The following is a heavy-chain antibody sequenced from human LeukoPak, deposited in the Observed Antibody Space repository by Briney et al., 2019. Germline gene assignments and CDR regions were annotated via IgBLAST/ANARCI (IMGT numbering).Heavy chain of an antibody. J-gene: IGHJ4*02. V-gene: IGHV3-74*01. D-gene: IGHD4-11*01. Sequence: GGSLRLSCAASGFMFGNYWMHWVRQAPGKGLVWVSRINTDGSSTNYADSVTGRFTISRDNAENTLYLQMNSLRAEDTAIYYCVKDMAGNYDYWGQGTLVTVSS. CDR1: GFMFGNYW. CDR3: VKDMAGNYDY. CDR2: INTDGSST.